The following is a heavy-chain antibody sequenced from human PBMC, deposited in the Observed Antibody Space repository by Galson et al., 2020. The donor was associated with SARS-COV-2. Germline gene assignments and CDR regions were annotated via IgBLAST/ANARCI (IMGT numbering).Heavy chain of an antibody. J-gene: IGHJ3*02. V-gene: IGHV3-11*01. CDR1: GFTFSDYY. CDR3: TAVLYCSGGSCYDAFDI. D-gene: IGHD2-15*01. CDR2: ISSSGSTI. Sequence: GGSLRLSCAASGFTFSDYYMSWIRQAPGKGLEWVSYISSSGSTIHYADSVKGRFTISRDNAKNSLYLQMDTLRAEDTAVYYCTAVLYCSGGSCYDAFDIWGQGTMVTVSS.